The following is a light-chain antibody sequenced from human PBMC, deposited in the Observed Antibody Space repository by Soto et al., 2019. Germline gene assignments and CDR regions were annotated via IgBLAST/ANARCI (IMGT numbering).Light chain of an antibody. CDR2: AAS. V-gene: IGKV1-39*01. Sequence: DIQMTQSPSSLSASVGDRVTITCRASQSIITHLSWCQQKPGKAPKLLIYAASSLQSGVPSRFSGSGSGTDFTLTISSLQPEDFATYYCQQSYSTPLTVGGGTKVDIK. J-gene: IGKJ4*01. CDR3: QQSYSTPLT. CDR1: QSIITH.